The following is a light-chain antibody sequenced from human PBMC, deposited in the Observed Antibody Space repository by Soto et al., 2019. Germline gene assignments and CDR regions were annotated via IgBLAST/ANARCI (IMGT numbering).Light chain of an antibody. CDR1: QSVSSY. V-gene: IGKV3D-15*02. CDR2: DAS. Sequence: EIVLIQSPATLSLSPGERATLSCRASQSVSSYLAWYQHKPGQAPRLLIYDASTRATDIPARFSGSGSGKESTINIRSVQPDDFATYYCQQFNTSPGTFAQGHKVDIK. J-gene: IGKJ1*01. CDR3: QQFNTSPGT.